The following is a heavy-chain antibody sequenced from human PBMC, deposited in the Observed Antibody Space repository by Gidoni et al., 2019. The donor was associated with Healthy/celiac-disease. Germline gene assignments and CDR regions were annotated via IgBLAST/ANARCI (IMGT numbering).Heavy chain of an antibody. Sequence: QLQLPESGPGLVKPSETLSLTCTVSGGSISSSRYYWGWIRQPPGKGLEWIGSIYCSGSTYYNPSLKSRVTISVDTSKNQFSLKLSSVTAADTAVYYWARHFLGQGREVYYFDYWGQGTLVTVSS. CDR3: ARHFLGQGREVYYFDY. CDR2: IYCSGST. J-gene: IGHJ4*02. V-gene: IGHV4-39*01. CDR1: GGSISSSRYY.